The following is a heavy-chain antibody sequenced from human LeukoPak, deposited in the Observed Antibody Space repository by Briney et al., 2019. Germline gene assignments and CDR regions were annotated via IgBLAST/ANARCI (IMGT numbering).Heavy chain of an antibody. J-gene: IGHJ4*02. Sequence: GGSLRLSCAASGFTFSSYEMNWVRQAPGKGLEWVSYISSSGSTIYYADSVKGRFTISRDNAKNSLYLQMNSLRAEDTAFYYCARDQRYSSSSGGIDYWGQGTLVTVSS. CDR3: ARDQRYSSSSGGIDY. CDR2: ISSSGSTI. V-gene: IGHV3-48*03. D-gene: IGHD6-6*01. CDR1: GFTFSSYE.